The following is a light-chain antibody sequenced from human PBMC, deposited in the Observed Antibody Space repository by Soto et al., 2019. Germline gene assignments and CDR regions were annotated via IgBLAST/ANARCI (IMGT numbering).Light chain of an antibody. V-gene: IGKV1-5*01. CDR3: QQYKSDSPWT. CDR1: QSISSW. CDR2: DAS. J-gene: IGKJ1*01. Sequence: IQVPQSPSTLAASVGDRVTIASRASQSISSWLAWYQQKPGKAPKLLIYDASSLESGVPSRFSGSGSGTEFTLTIGSLQPDDFATYYCQQYKSDSPWTFGQGTKVDIK.